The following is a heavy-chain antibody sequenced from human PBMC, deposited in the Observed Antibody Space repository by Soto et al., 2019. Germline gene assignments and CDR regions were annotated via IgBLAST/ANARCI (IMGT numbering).Heavy chain of an antibody. CDR2: ISGSGGST. J-gene: IGHJ3*02. Sequence: PGGSLRLSCAASGFTFSSYAMSWVRQAPGKGLEWVSAISGSGGSTYYADSVKGRFTISRDNSKNTLYLQMNSLRAEDTAVYYCAKDSAIRLGYCSSTSCPNDAFDIWGQGTMVTVSS. D-gene: IGHD2-2*01. CDR1: GFTFSSYA. CDR3: AKDSAIRLGYCSSTSCPNDAFDI. V-gene: IGHV3-23*01.